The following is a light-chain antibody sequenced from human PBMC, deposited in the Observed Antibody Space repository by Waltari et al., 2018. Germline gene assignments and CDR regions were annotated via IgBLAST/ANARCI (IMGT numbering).Light chain of an antibody. J-gene: IGLJ2*01. CDR1: SSDVGGYDY. CDR2: DVT. Sequence: QSALTQPASVSESPGQSITISCTGTSSDVGGYDYGFWYQQHPGKAPKLMIYDVTKRPSGVSNRFSGSKSGNTASLTISGLQAEDEADYYCSSYTSSNTEVFGGGTRLTVL. CDR3: SSYTSSNTEV. V-gene: IGLV2-14*01.